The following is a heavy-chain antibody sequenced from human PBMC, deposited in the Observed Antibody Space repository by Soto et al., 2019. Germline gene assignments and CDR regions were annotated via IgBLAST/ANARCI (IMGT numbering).Heavy chain of an antibody. CDR2: IIPIFGTA. V-gene: IGHV1-69*13. CDR3: ARDGKDVEMATIHYGMDV. Sequence: SVKVSCKASGGTFSSYAISLVRQAPGQGLEWMGGIIPIFGTASYAQKFQGRVTITADESTSTAYMELSSLRSEDTAVYYCARDGKDVEMATIHYGMDVWGQGTTVTVSS. J-gene: IGHJ6*02. D-gene: IGHD5-12*01. CDR1: GGTFSSYA.